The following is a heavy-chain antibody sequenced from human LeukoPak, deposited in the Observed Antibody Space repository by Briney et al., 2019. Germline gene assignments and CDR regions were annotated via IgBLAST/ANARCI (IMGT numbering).Heavy chain of an antibody. CDR1: GFTFSSYE. CDR3: ARTYAYDATGDRGH. Sequence: GGSLRLSCAASGFTFSSYEMNWVRQAPGKGLEWVSYISSSGSTIYYADSVKGRFTISRDNAKNSLYLQMNSLRAEDTAVYYCARTYAYDATGDRGHWGQGTLVTVSS. J-gene: IGHJ4*02. V-gene: IGHV3-48*03. D-gene: IGHD3-16*01. CDR2: ISSSGSTI.